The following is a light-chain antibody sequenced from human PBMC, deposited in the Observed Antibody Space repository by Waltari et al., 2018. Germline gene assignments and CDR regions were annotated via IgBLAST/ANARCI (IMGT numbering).Light chain of an antibody. J-gene: IGKJ1*01. Sequence: ETVLTQSPGTLSLSPGERATLSCKASDSVGIYLAWYQQKPGQAPRLLIYHASNRATGIPDRFSGSGSGTDFSLTISRLEPEDFAVYFCQNYVRLPATFGQGTKVEIK. CDR1: DSVGIY. V-gene: IGKV3-20*01. CDR3: QNYVRLPAT. CDR2: HAS.